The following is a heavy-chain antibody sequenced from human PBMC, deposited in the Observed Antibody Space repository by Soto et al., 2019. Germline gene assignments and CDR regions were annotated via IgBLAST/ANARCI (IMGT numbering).Heavy chain of an antibody. CDR1: GGTFSSYT. J-gene: IGHJ4*02. V-gene: IGHV1-69*02. CDR2: IIPILGIA. Sequence: QVQLVQSGAEVKKPGSSVKVSCKASGGTFSSYTISWVRQAPGQGLEWMGRIIPILGIANYAQKFQGRVTITADKSTSTAYMELSSLRSEDTAVYYCARGYSSSWYYNYWGQGTLVTVSP. CDR3: ARGYSSSWYYNY. D-gene: IGHD6-13*01.